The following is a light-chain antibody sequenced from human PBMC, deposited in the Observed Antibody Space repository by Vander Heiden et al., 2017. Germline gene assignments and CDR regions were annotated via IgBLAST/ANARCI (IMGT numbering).Light chain of an antibody. V-gene: IGKV1-39*01. CDR2: AAS. J-gene: IGKJ1*01. Sequence: DLQMTQSPSSLSASVGDRVTITCRASQSISSYLNWYQQKPGKAPKLLIYAASSLQSGVPSRFSGSGSGTDFTFTISSLQPEDFATYYCQQSYSTPPAFGQGTKVEIK. CDR3: QQSYSTPPA. CDR1: QSISSY.